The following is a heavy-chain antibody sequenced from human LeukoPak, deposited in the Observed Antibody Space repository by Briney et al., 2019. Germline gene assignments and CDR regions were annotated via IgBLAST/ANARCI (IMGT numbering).Heavy chain of an antibody. J-gene: IGHJ5*02. CDR3: ANTDCSGASCYPNWFDP. D-gene: IGHD2-15*01. V-gene: IGHV3-23*01. CDR1: GFTFSSYA. CDR2: ISGSGGST. Sequence: PGGSLRLSCAASGFTFSSYAMSWVRQAPGKGLEWVSAISGSGGSTYYADSVKGRFTISRDNSKSTLYLQMNSLRAEDTAVYYCANTDCSGASCYPNWFDPWGQGTLVTVSS.